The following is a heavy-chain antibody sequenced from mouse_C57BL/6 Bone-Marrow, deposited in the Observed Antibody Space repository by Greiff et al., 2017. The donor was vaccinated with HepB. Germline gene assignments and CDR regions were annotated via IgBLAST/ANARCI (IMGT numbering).Heavy chain of an antibody. CDR1: EYEFPSHD. D-gene: IGHD2-1*01. Sequence: EVKLMESGGGLVQPGESLKLSCESNEYEFPSHDMSWVRKTPEKRLELVAAINSDGGSTYYPDTMERRFIISRDNTKKTLYLQMSSLRSEDTALYYCAIYYGNYLYAMDYWGQGTSVTVSS. CDR2: INSDGGST. J-gene: IGHJ4*01. CDR3: AIYYGNYLYAMDY. V-gene: IGHV5-2*01.